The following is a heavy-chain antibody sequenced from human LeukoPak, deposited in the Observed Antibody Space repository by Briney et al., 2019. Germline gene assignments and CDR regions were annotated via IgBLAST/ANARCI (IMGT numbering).Heavy chain of an antibody. CDR1: GGSFSGYY. V-gene: IGHV4-34*01. D-gene: IGHD2-2*01. Sequence: PSETLSLTCAVYGGSFSGYYWSWIRQPPGKGLEWIGEINHSGSTNYNPSLKSRVTISVDTSKNQFSLKLSSVTAADTAVYYCARGTGGVVVPAATLYYYYGMDVWGQGTTVTVSS. CDR2: INHSGST. CDR3: ARGTGGVVVPAATLYYYYGMDV. J-gene: IGHJ6*02.